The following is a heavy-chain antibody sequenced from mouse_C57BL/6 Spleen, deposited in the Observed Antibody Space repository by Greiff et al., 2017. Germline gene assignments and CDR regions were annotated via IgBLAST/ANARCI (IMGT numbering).Heavy chain of an antibody. D-gene: IGHD2-4*01. Sequence: EVKLVESGGDLVKPGGSLKLSCAASGFTFSSYGLSWVRQTPDKRLEWVATISSGGSYTYYPDSVKGRFTISRDNAKNTLYLQMSSLKSEDTAMYYCARRGYEYEGYYFDYWGQGTTLTVSS. CDR2: ISSGGSYT. J-gene: IGHJ2*01. CDR3: ARRGYEYEGYYFDY. CDR1: GFTFSSYG. V-gene: IGHV5-6*02.